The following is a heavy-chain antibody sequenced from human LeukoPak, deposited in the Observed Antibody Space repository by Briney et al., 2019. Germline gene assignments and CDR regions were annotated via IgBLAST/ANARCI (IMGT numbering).Heavy chain of an antibody. CDR2: ISTYTRDT. CDR1: GYTFPKYG. V-gene: IGHV1-18*01. J-gene: IGHJ4*02. D-gene: IGHD6-13*01. CDR3: TRATIPAAGIDY. Sequence: ASVTVSCMASGYTFPKYGFSWVRQAPGQGLEGMGWISTYTRDTNYAQKLQGRLHMTTDTSASTAFMELRSLTSDDTAVYYCTRATIPAAGIDYWGQGTLVTVSS.